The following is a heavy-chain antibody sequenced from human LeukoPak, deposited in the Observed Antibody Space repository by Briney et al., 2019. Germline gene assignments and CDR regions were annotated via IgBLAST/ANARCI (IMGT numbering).Heavy chain of an antibody. CDR2: INPNSGGT. J-gene: IGHJ6*03. D-gene: IGHD3-10*01. V-gene: IGHV1-2*02. Sequence: ASVKVSCKASGYTFTGYYMHWVRQAPGQGLEWMGWINPNSGGTNYAQKFQGRVTMTRDTSISTAYMELSRLRSDDTAVYYCARDRRGGYYYYMDVWGKGTTVTISS. CDR3: ARDRRGGYYYYMDV. CDR1: GYTFTGYY.